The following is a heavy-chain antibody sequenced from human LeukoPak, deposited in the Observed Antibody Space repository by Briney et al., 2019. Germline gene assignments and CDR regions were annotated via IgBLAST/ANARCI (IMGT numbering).Heavy chain of an antibody. CDR3: AKGPGATTPYYFDY. CDR1: GFTFSSYA. J-gene: IGHJ4*02. Sequence: GESLKISCAASGFTFSSYAMSWVRQAPGKGLEWVSAISGSGGSTYYADSVKGRFTISRDNSKNTLYLQMNSLRAEDTAVYYCAKGPGATTPYYFDYWGQGTLVTVSS. V-gene: IGHV3-23*01. CDR2: ISGSGGST. D-gene: IGHD1-26*01.